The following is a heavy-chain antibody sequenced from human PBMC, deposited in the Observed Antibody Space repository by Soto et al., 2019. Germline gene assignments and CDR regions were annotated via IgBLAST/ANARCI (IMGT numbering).Heavy chain of an antibody. CDR2: ISKSGASN. Sequence: XGSLSLSCTAAGYSFSGYSMSWVRQEPGRGLDWVSTISKSGASNYYANSVRGRFAVSRDNSKNTLHLQMNSLSAADTALYYCVKGFQAGDYGDPSVSFSAMDFWGQGTMVTVSS. CDR3: VKGFQAGDYGDPSVSFSAMDF. J-gene: IGHJ4*01. V-gene: IGHV3-23*01. CDR1: GYSFSGYS. D-gene: IGHD4-17*01.